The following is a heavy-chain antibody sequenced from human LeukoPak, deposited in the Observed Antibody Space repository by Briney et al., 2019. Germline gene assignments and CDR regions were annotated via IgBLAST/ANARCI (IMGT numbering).Heavy chain of an antibody. V-gene: IGHV1-69*06. CDR2: IIPIFGTA. J-gene: IGHJ4*02. D-gene: IGHD6-13*01. CDR1: GYNFISYA. CDR3: ATDSDPWGPAAGTIDY. Sequence: GASVKVSCKASGYNFISYAISWVRQATGQGLEWMGGIIPIFGTANYAQKFQGRVTMTEDTSTDTAYMELNSLRSEDTAVYYCATDSDPWGPAAGTIDYWGQGTLVTVSS.